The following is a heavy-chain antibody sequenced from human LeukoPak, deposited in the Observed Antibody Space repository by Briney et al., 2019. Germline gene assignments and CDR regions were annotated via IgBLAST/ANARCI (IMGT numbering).Heavy chain of an antibody. Sequence: GGSLRLSCAASGFTLNSYAMYWVRQAPGKGLEWVSGIFGSGGSAHYGDSVKGRYTISRDYSKNTVYLQMDSLRVEDTAVYYCGKTTTGYSSGRYPGWPVDYWGQGTLVTVSS. D-gene: IGHD6-19*01. J-gene: IGHJ4*02. CDR2: IFGSGGSA. CDR3: GKTTTGYSSGRYPGWPVDY. V-gene: IGHV3-23*01. CDR1: GFTLNSYA.